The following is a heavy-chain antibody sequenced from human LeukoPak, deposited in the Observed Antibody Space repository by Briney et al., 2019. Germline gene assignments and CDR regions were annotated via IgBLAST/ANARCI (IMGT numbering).Heavy chain of an antibody. CDR1: GSTFSSYG. V-gene: IGHV3-30*03. J-gene: IGHJ4*02. CDR2: ISYDGSNK. CDR3: ARDERYKYGVNGY. D-gene: IGHD4-17*01. Sequence: TGGSLRLSCAASGSTFSSYGMHWVRQAPGKGLEWVAVISYDGSNKYYADSVKGRFTISSDNSKNTLYLQMNSLRAEDTAVYYCARDERYKYGVNGYWGQGTLVTVSS.